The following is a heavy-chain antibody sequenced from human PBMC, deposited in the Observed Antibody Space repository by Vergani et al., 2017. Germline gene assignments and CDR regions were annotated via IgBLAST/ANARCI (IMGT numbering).Heavy chain of an antibody. V-gene: IGHV1-2*02. Sequence: QVQLVQSGAEVKKPGASVKVSCKASGYTFTGYYMHWVRQAPGQGLEWMGWINPNSGGTNYAQKFQGRVTMTRDTSIRTAYMELSRLRSDDTAVYYCAGDYGYCSSTSCPNWFDPWGQGTLVTVSS. D-gene: IGHD2-2*01. J-gene: IGHJ5*02. CDR1: GYTFTGYY. CDR2: INPNSGGT. CDR3: AGDYGYCSSTSCPNWFDP.